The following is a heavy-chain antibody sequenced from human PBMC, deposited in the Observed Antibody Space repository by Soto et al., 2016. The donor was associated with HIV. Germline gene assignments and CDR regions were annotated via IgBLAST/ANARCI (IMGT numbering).Heavy chain of an antibody. D-gene: IGHD1-26*01. CDR1: GFIFSDCA. V-gene: IGHV3-73*01. CDR3: TRDSGTYNWLDP. J-gene: IGHJ5*02. CDR2: VRTKAANTAT. Sequence: EVQLVESGGGLVQLGGSLKLSCAVSGFIFSDCAIHWVRQASGKGLEWVGVVRTKAANTATEYAASVKGRFTISRDDSENTAYLQMNNLKTEDTAMYYCTRDSGTYNWLDPWGQGTLVTVSS.